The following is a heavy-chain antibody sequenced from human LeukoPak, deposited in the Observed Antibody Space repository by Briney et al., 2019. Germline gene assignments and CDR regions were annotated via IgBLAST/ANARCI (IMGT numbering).Heavy chain of an antibody. D-gene: IGHD2-2*02. J-gene: IGHJ4*02. CDR1: GYSISSGYY. V-gene: IGHV4-38-2*02. CDR3: ARNIVVVPAAISYFDY. Sequence: SETLSLTCTVSGYSISSGYYWGWIRRPPGKGLEWIGSIYHSGSTYYNPSLKSRVTISVDTSKNQFSLKLSSVTAADTAVYYCARNIVVVPAAISYFDYWGQGTLVTVSS. CDR2: IYHSGST.